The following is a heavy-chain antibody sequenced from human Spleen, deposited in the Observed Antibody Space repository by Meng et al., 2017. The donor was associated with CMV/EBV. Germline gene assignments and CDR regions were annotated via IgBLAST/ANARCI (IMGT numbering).Heavy chain of an antibody. CDR2: IYYSGST. J-gene: IGHJ6*02. V-gene: IGHV4-59*01. CDR3: ARAGGDYRPVNYYYYYYGMDV. D-gene: IGHD4-11*01. CDR1: GGSISSYY. Sequence: GSLRLSCTVSGGSISSYYWSWIRQPPGKGLEWIGYIYYSGSTNYNPSLKSRVTISVDTSKNQFSLKLSSVTAADTAVYYCARAGGDYRPVNYYYYYYGMDVWGQGTTVTVSS.